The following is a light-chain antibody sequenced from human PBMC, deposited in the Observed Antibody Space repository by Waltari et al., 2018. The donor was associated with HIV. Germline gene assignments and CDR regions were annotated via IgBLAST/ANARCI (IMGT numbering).Light chain of an antibody. Sequence: DIQMTQSPSSLSASVGDRVTITCHASQDISNYLNWYQQKPGKAPKLLIYDASNLETGVPSRFSGSGSGTDFTFTISSLQPEDIATYYCQQYDNLPYTFGQGTKWEIK. CDR3: QQYDNLPYT. V-gene: IGKV1-33*01. CDR1: QDISNY. J-gene: IGKJ2*01. CDR2: DAS.